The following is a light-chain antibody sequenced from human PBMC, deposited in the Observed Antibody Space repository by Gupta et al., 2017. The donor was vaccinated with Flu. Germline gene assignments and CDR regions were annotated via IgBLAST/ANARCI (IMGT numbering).Light chain of an antibody. Sequence: PSSLSASVGDTVTITCRASQLISNYLNWYQHKPGQVPKLLIYTASTLQSGVPPRFSGSGSGTDFTLTIDSLQPEDFATYYCQQSFSDHRTFGPGTRVDFK. J-gene: IGKJ3*01. CDR2: TAS. CDR1: QLISNY. CDR3: QQSFSDHRT. V-gene: IGKV1-39*01.